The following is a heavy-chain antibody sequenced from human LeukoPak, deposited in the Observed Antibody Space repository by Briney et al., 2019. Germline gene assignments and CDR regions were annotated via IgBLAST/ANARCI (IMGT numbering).Heavy chain of an antibody. Sequence: SETLSLTCTVSGDFITTFYWSWVRQPAGQGLEWIRRIYGFGSTNYNPSLKSRVTMSVNTSKNQFSLMLSSVTAAATAVYFCVGSGMGGVNFDLWGQGTLVTVSS. CDR3: VGSGMGGVNFDL. D-gene: IGHD3-10*01. CDR2: IYGFGST. CDR1: GDFITTFY. V-gene: IGHV4-4*07. J-gene: IGHJ4*02.